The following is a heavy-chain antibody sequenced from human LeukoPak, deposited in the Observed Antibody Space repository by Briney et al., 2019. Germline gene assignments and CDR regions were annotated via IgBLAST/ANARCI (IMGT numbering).Heavy chain of an antibody. CDR2: IYSGGDT. J-gene: IGHJ4*02. D-gene: IGHD6-19*01. V-gene: IGHV3-66*01. Sequence: GGSLRLSCAASGFTVRTYYMAWVRQAPGKGLEWVSVIYSGGDTYYADSVKGRFTISRDDSKNMIYLEMSTLKAEDTAVYYCAKERNLEIAVAGTIFDYWGQGTLVTVSS. CDR1: GFTVRTYY. CDR3: AKERNLEIAVAGTIFDY.